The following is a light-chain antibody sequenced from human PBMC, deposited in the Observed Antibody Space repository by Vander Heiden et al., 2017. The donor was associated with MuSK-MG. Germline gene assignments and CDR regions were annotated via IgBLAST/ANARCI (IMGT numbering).Light chain of an antibody. CDR2: DAS. V-gene: IGKV1-33*01. CDR1: QDISNY. J-gene: IGKJ3*01. Sequence: DIQMTQSPSSLSASVGDRVTITCQASQDISNYLNWYQQKPGKAPKLLIYDASNLETGVPSRFSGSGSGTDFTFTNSSLQPEDIATYYCQQYDNLPRGFTFGPGTKVDIK. CDR3: QQYDNLPRGFT.